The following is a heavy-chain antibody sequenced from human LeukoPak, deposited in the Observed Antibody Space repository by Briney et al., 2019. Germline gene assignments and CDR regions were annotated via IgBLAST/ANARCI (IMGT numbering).Heavy chain of an antibody. V-gene: IGHV3-23*01. J-gene: IGHJ4*02. CDR2: ISGSGGST. Sequence: GGSLRLSCAASGFTFSSYAMSWVRQAPGKGLEWVSAISGSGGSTYYADSVKGRFTISRDNSKNTLYLQMNSLRAEDTAVYYCAKDSTPHNYGSGSFLDYWGQGTLVTVSS. CDR3: AKDSTPHNYGSGSFLDY. CDR1: GFTFSSYA. D-gene: IGHD3-10*01.